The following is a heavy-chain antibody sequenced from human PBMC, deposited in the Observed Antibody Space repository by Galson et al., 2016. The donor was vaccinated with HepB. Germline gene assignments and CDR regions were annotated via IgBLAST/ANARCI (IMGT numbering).Heavy chain of an antibody. CDR3: AKRVRGASSPEGKAFDI. CDR1: GLILDNFA. CDR2: IGRTGSPT. D-gene: IGHD2-2*01. V-gene: IGHV3-23*01. Sequence: SLRLSCAASGLILDNFAMAWVRQAPGKGLEWVSSIGRTGSPTYYADSVKGRFTISRDNSMNTLFLQMNSLGAEDTAVYYCAKRVRGASSPEGKAFDIWGQGAMVTVSS. J-gene: IGHJ3*02.